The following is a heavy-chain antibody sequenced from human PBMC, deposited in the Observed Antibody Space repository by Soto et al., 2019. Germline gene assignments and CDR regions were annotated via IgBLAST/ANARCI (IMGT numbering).Heavy chain of an antibody. CDR2: ISGSGGNT. CDR1: GGSSRSYA. Sequence: XGSLILSCSVAGGSSRSYAMAWVRQAPGKGLEWVSAISGSGGNTYYADSAKGRFTISRDNSKSTLYLQMNSLRAEDTAVYYCARDPSYDFWSEFDYWRQGILVTVSS. D-gene: IGHD3-3*01. J-gene: IGHJ4*02. V-gene: IGHV3-23*01. CDR3: ARDPSYDFWSEFDY.